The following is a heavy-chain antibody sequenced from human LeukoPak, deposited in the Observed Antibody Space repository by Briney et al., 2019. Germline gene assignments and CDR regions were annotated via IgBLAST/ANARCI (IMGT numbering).Heavy chain of an antibody. CDR1: GFTFSSYG. V-gene: IGHV3-30*02. J-gene: IGHJ3*02. CDR3: ARDRVERWLDDAFGS. D-gene: IGHD6-19*01. CDR2: IRYDGSNK. Sequence: GGSLRLSCAASGFTFSSYGMHWVRQAPGKGLEWVAFIRYDGSNKYYADSVKGRFTISRDNSKNTLYLQMNSLRAEDTAVYYCARDRVERWLDDAFGSWGQGTMVTVSS.